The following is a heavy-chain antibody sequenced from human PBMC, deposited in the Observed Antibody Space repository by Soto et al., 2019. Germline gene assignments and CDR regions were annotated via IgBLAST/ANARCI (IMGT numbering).Heavy chain of an antibody. Sequence: SETLSLTCAVSGGSISSGGYSWSWIRQPPGKGLEWIGYIYHSGSTYYSPSFQGQVTMSTDKSISTAYLQWDSLKASDTAMYYCATVGHSYVSFDYWGQGTLVTVSS. CDR1: GGSISSGGYS. CDR3: ATVGHSYVSFDY. V-gene: IGHV4-30-2*01. J-gene: IGHJ4*02. CDR2: IYHSGST. D-gene: IGHD5-18*01.